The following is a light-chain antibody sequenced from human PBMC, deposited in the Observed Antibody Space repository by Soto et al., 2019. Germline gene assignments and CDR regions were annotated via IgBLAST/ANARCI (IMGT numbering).Light chain of an antibody. J-gene: IGKJ1*01. CDR2: DAS. V-gene: IGKV3-11*01. CDR3: AQRVWPLT. CDR1: QSVSSQ. Sequence: EIVLTQSPATLSLSPGERATLSCRASQSVSSQLAWYQHKPGQPPRLLIYDASNMATGIPDRFSGSGSGTDFTLTISNLEPEDFAVYYCAQRVWPLTVGHGTKVDIK.